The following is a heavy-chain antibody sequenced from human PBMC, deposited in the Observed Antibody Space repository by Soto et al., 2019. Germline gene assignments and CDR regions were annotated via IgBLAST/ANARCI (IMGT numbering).Heavy chain of an antibody. J-gene: IGHJ3*02. D-gene: IGHD3-10*01. CDR1: GFTFSSYG. CDR2: ISYDGSNK. Sequence: GGSLRLSCAASGFTFSSYGMHWVRQAPGKGLEWVAVISYDGSNKYYADSVKGRFTISRDNSKNTLYLQMNSLRAEDTAVYYCAKDMGAIDAFDIWGQGTMVTVSS. CDR3: AKDMGAIDAFDI. V-gene: IGHV3-30*18.